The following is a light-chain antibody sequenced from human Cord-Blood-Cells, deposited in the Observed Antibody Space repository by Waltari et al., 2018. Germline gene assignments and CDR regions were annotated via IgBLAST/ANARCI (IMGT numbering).Light chain of an antibody. Sequence: QSALTQPASVSGSPGQSITISCTGTSSDVGSYNLVSWYQQHPGKAPKRMIYEVSKRPSWVSNRFSGSKSGNTASLTISGLQAEDEADYYCCSYAGSSTLVFGGGTKLTVL. CDR3: CSYAGSSTLV. J-gene: IGLJ3*02. V-gene: IGLV2-23*02. CDR2: EVS. CDR1: SSDVGSYNL.